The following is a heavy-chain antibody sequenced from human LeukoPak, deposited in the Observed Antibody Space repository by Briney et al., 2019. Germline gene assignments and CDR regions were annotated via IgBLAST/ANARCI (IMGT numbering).Heavy chain of an antibody. D-gene: IGHD4-17*01. CDR3: AKDVGRYGDYSRGDDY. J-gene: IGHJ4*02. CDR2: ISGSGGST. V-gene: IGHV3-23*01. CDR1: GLTFSSYA. Sequence: GGSLRLSCAASGLTFSSYAMSWVRQAPGKGLEWVSAISGSGGSTYYADSVKGRFTISRDNSKNTLYLQMNSLRAEDTAVYYCAKDVGRYGDYSRGDDYWGQGTLVTVSS.